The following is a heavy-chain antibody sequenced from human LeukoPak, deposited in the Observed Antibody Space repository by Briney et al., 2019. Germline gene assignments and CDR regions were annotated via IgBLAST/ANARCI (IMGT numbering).Heavy chain of an antibody. Sequence: GASVKVSCKASGYSFTGHYVHWVRQAPGQGLEGMGWIDPKNDDTNIAQKFRGRVTMTRDTSNNTVYMDLSALISDDTAVYYCARDRATSSDWFGRDDFDYWGQGTLVTVSS. CDR2: IDPKNDDT. CDR1: GYSFTGHY. V-gene: IGHV1-2*02. J-gene: IGHJ4*02. CDR3: ARDRATSSDWFGRDDFDY. D-gene: IGHD6-19*01.